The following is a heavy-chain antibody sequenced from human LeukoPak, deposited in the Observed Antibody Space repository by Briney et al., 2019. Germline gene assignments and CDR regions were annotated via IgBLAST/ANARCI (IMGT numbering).Heavy chain of an antibody. J-gene: IGHJ4*02. V-gene: IGHV3-48*03. CDR1: GFSFGTYE. D-gene: IGHD5-24*01. CDR3: ARDGRWLQISSFDF. Sequence: SGGSLRLSCAASGFSFGTYEMNWVRQAPGKGLEWVSYISSSGTTYYADSVKGRFTISRDNAKNSLYLQMNSLRAEDTAVYYCARDGRWLQISSFDFWGQGTLVTVSS. CDR2: ISSSGTT.